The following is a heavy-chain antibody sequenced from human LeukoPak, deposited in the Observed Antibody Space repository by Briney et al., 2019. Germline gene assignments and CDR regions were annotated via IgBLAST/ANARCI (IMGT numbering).Heavy chain of an antibody. D-gene: IGHD6-19*01. J-gene: IGHJ3*02. CDR3: SRPGPVFSIAVAAFDI. CDR1: GYSFTSYW. Sequence: RGESLKISCKGSGYSFTSYWIGWVRQMPGKGLEWMGIIYPGDSDTRYSPSSQGQVTISADKSISTAYLQWSSLKASDTAMYYCSRPGPVFSIAVAAFDIWGQGTMVTVSS. CDR2: IYPGDSDT. V-gene: IGHV5-51*01.